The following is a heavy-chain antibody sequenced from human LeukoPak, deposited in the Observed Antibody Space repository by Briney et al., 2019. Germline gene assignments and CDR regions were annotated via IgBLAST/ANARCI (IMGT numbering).Heavy chain of an antibody. Sequence: PGGSLRLSCAASGFTFSSYSMNWVRQAPGKGLEWVSSISSSSSYIYYADSVKGRFTISRDNAKNLLYLQMNSLRAEDTAVYYCARVQNYYYYYMDVWGKGTTVTVSS. V-gene: IGHV3-21*01. CDR3: ARVQNYYYYYMDV. D-gene: IGHD1-1*01. CDR2: ISSSSSYI. J-gene: IGHJ6*03. CDR1: GFTFSSYS.